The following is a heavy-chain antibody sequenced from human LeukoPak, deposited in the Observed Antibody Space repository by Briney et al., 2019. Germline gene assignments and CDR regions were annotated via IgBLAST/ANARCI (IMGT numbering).Heavy chain of an antibody. Sequence: GGSLRLSCACSGFTFSFYWMHWVRQAPGKGLVWVSRIGNDGSSTSYAGSVKGRFTISRDNAKNTLYLQMNSLRDEDTAVYYCARDNEFCTGGTCRLDFWGQGALVTVSS. CDR3: ARDNEFCTGGTCRLDF. J-gene: IGHJ4*02. V-gene: IGHV3-74*01. CDR2: IGNDGSST. D-gene: IGHD2-8*02. CDR1: GFTFSFYW.